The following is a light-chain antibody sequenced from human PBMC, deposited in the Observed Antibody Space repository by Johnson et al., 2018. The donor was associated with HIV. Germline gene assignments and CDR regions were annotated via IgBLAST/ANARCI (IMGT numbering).Light chain of an antibody. V-gene: IGLV1-51*02. CDR2: ENN. CDR1: GSNIGNTY. J-gene: IGLJ1*01. Sequence: QSVLTQPPSVSAAPGQKVTISCSGGGSNIGNTYVSWYQHLPGTAPKLLIYENNKRPSGIPDRFSGSKSATSATLGITGLQPGDEADYYCEIWHSSLSAGGVLGTGTKVTVL. CDR3: EIWHSSLSAGGV.